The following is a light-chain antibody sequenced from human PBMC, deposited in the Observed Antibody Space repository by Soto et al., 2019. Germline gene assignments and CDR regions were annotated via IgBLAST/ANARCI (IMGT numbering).Light chain of an antibody. CDR2: EVS. J-gene: IGLJ1*01. Sequence: QSVLTQPASVSGSPGQSITISCTGTSSDVGGYKYVSWYQQQSGKAPKLMIHEVSNRPSGVSSRFSGSKSGNTASLTISGLQAEDEADYYCSSYTSSRAYVFGIGTKV. V-gene: IGLV2-14*01. CDR1: SSDVGGYKY. CDR3: SSYTSSRAYV.